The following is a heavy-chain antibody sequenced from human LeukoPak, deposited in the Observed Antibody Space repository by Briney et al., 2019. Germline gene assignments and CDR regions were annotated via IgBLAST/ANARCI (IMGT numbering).Heavy chain of an antibody. Sequence: ASETLSLTCTVSGGSINSYYWSWIRQPPGKGLEWIGYIYYSGSTNYNPSLKSRVTISVDTSKNQFSLKLSSVTAADTAVYYCARDRGYSYRLYYFDYWGQGTLVTVSS. V-gene: IGHV4-59*12. D-gene: IGHD5-18*01. CDR2: IYYSGST. CDR3: ARDRGYSYRLYYFDY. J-gene: IGHJ4*02. CDR1: GGSINSYY.